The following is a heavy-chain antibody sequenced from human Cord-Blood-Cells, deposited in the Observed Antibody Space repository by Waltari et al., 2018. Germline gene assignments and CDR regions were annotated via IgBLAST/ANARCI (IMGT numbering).Heavy chain of an antibody. D-gene: IGHD4-17*01. CDR2: IMPIFGTA. J-gene: IGHJ4*02. V-gene: IGHV1-69*01. CDR1: GGTFSSYA. CDR3: ATSSYGDYPFFDY. Sequence: QVQLVQSGAEVKKPGSSVKVSCKASGGTFSSYAISWVRQAPGQGLEWMGGIMPIFGTANTAKKFQGRVTITADASTSTAYMELSSLRSEDTAVYYCATSSYGDYPFFDYWGQGTLVTVSS.